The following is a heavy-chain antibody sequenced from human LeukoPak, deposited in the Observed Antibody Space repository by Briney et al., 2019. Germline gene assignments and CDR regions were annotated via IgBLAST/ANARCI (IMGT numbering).Heavy chain of an antibody. CDR1: GGSISSYY. CDR2: IYYSGIT. CDR3: ARAARGLTIGVVWFDP. Sequence: PSETLSLTCTVSGGSISSYYWSWIRQPPGKALEWIGYIYYSGITNYNPSLKSRVTISLDTSRNQFSLELSSVTAADTAVYYCARAARGLTIGVVWFDPWGQGTLVTVSS. D-gene: IGHD1-26*01. J-gene: IGHJ5*02. V-gene: IGHV4-59*01.